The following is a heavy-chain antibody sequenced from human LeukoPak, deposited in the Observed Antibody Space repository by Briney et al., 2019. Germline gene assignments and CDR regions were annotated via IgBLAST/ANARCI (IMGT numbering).Heavy chain of an antibody. CDR3: ARQANCGGDCYSFDP. CDR2: IYYSGST. J-gene: IGHJ5*02. Sequence: KPSETLSLTCTVSGGSISSYYWSWIRQPPGKGLEWIGYIYYSGSTYYNPSLKSRVTISVDTSKNLFSLKLSSVTASDTAVYYCARQANCGGDCYSFDPWGQGTLVTVSS. D-gene: IGHD2-21*01. V-gene: IGHV4-59*08. CDR1: GGSISSYY.